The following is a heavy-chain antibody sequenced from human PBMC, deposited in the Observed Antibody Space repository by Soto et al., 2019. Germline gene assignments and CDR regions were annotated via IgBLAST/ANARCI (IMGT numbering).Heavy chain of an antibody. V-gene: IGHV3-21*01. CDR3: TRDRSSFMRGRIRGPYGGLDV. D-gene: IGHD3-10*01. CDR2: INSVASYV. Sequence: QLVESGGGLVKPGGSLRVSCAASRFAFSSYSMHWVRQAPMKGLEWVASINSVASYVYYADPVEGRFTISRDNAKNSVYLQMNSLRAEDTVVYYCTRDRSSFMRGRIRGPYGGLDVWGQGTTVLVS. J-gene: IGHJ6*02. CDR1: RFAFSSYS.